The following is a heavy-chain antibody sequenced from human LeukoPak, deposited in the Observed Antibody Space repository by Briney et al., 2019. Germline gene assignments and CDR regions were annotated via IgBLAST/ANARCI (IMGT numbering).Heavy chain of an antibody. CDR2: IDWDDDR. CDR1: GFSLSTSGMC. V-gene: IGHV2-70*11. CDR3: ARVIAVAGGGAFDH. J-gene: IGHJ5*02. D-gene: IGHD6-19*01. Sequence: SGPALVKPTETLTLTCTFSGFSLSTSGMCVSWIRQLPGKALEWLARIDWDDDRYYTTSLKTRLTISKDTSKNQVVLTMTNMDPVDTATYYCARVIAVAGGGAFDHWGQGALVTVSS.